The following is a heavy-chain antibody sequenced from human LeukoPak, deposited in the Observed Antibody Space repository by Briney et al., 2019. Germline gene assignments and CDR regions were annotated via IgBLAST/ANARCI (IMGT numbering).Heavy chain of an antibody. CDR1: GFTFSSYG. CDR2: IWYDGSNK. D-gene: IGHD4-17*01. J-gene: IGHJ5*02. CDR3: AKDRGPYGDYVPWFDP. Sequence: GGSLRLSCAASGFTFSSYGMHGVRQAPGKGLEWVAVIWYDGSNKYYADSVKGRFTISRDNSKNTLYLQMNSLRAEDTAVYYCAKDRGPYGDYVPWFDPWGQGTLVTVSS. V-gene: IGHV3-33*06.